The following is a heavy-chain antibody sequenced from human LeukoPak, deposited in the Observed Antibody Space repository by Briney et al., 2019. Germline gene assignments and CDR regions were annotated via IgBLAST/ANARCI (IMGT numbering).Heavy chain of an antibody. Sequence: GASVKVSCKASGYTFTSYGISWVRQAPGQGLEWMGWISAYNGNTNYAQKLQGRVTMTADTSTSTAYMELRSLRSDDTAVYYCARDDYYDSSGYYQRTGPRAFDIWGQGTMVTVSS. J-gene: IGHJ3*02. CDR1: GYTFTSYG. V-gene: IGHV1-18*01. CDR2: ISAYNGNT. D-gene: IGHD3-22*01. CDR3: ARDDYYDSSGYYQRTGPRAFDI.